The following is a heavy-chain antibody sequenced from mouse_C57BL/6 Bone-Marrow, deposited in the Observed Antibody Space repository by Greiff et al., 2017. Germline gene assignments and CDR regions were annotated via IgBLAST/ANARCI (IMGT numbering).Heavy chain of an antibody. J-gene: IGHJ2*01. D-gene: IGHD2-3*01. CDR1: GFTFTDYY. Sequence: EVKLVESGGGLVQPGGSLSLSCAASGFTFTDYYMSWVRQPPGKALEWLGFIRNKANGYTTEYSASVKGRVTISRDNSQIILYLQMNALRAEDSATYDCARYMSRWSYFDDWGQGTTLTVSS. V-gene: IGHV7-3*01. CDR3: ARYMSRWSYFDD. CDR2: IRNKANGYTT.